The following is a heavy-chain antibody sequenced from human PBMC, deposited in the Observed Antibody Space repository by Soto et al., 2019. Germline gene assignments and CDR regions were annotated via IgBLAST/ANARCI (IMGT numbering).Heavy chain of an antibody. CDR1: GGTFSSYA. D-gene: IGHD3-9*01. V-gene: IGHV1-69*13. CDR3: ARSYYDILTGYQPITYDWFDP. CDR2: IIPIFGTA. Sequence: GASVKVSCKASGGTFSSYAISWVRQAPGQGLEWMGGIIPIFGTANYAQKFQGRVTITADESTSTAYMELSSLRSEDTAVYYCARSYYDILTGYQPITYDWFDPWGQGTLVTVS. J-gene: IGHJ5*02.